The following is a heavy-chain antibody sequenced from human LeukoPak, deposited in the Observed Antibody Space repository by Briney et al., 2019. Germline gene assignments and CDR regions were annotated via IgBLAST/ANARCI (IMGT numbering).Heavy chain of an antibody. CDR3: ARALPHRRLMDTTMEQHWFDP. Sequence: ASVKVSCKASGCTFSSYAISWVRQAPGQGLEWMGLINPSGSSTLYAQKFQGRVTMTRDMSTTTDYMELSSLRSEDTAVYYCARALPHRRLMDTTMEQHWFDPWGQGTLVTVSS. CDR1: GCTFSSYA. V-gene: IGHV1-46*01. D-gene: IGHD5-18*01. CDR2: INPSGSST. J-gene: IGHJ5*02.